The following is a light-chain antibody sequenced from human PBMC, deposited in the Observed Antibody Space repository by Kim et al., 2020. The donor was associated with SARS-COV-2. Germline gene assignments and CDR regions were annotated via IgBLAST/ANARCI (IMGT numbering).Light chain of an antibody. CDR1: TNELYNSNY. V-gene: IGLV2-14*03. CDR3: CSYTSSTTLV. CDR2: DVS. J-gene: IGLJ2*01. Sequence: GQSVTITCTGTTNELYNSNYVSWYQHHPGKAPKLMIYDVSTRPSGVSHRFSGSKSGNTASLTISGLQAEDDADYYCCSYTSSTTLVFGGGTQLTVL.